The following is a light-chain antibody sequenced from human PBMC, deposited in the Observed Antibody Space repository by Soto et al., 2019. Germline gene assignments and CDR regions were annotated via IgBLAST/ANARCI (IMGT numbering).Light chain of an antibody. Sequence: IVMTQSPDSLAVSLGERATISCKSSQSVLYSSNNKNYLAWYQQKPGKAPNLLIYDASSLQSGVPSRFSGSGSGTEFTLTINSLAPEDFAIYYCHQRQSWPRTFGQGTKVDIK. J-gene: IGKJ1*01. CDR3: HQRQSWPRT. V-gene: IGKV4-1*01. CDR1: QSVLYSSNNKNY. CDR2: DAS.